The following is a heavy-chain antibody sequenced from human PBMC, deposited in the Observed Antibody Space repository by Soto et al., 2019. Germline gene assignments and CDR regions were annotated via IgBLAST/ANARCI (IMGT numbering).Heavy chain of an antibody. J-gene: IGHJ6*02. Sequence: ASETLSLTCAVYGGSFSGYYWSWIRQPPGKGLEWIGEINHSGSTNYNPSLKSRVTISVDTSKNQFSLKVGSVTAADTAVYYCASSSLYGMDVWGQGTTVTVSS. V-gene: IGHV4-34*01. CDR2: INHSGST. CDR1: GGSFSGYY. CDR3: ASSSLYGMDV.